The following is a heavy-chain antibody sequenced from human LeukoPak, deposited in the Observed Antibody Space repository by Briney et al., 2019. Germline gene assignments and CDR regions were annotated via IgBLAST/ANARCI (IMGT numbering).Heavy chain of an antibody. D-gene: IGHD3-16*01. Sequence: PSETLSLTCTDSGGSISSYYWSWIRQPPGKGLEWIGYIYYSGSTNYNPSLKSRVTISVDTSKNQFSLKLSSVTAADTAVYYCARGRRGNYFDYWGQGTLVTVSS. V-gene: IGHV4-59*12. J-gene: IGHJ4*02. CDR3: ARGRRGNYFDY. CDR2: IYYSGST. CDR1: GGSISSYY.